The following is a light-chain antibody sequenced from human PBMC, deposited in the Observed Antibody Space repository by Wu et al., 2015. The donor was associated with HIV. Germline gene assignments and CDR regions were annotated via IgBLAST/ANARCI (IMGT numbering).Light chain of an antibody. CDR1: QTVSSNY. Sequence: EVVLTQSPGPLSLSPGERATLSCRASQTVSSNYLAWYQQKPGQAPRLLISGASSRATGIPDRFSGSGSGTDFTLTISRLEPEDFAVYYCQQYGSSPTTFGQGTKVEIK. CDR2: GAS. CDR3: QQYGSSPTT. J-gene: IGKJ1*01. V-gene: IGKV3-20*01.